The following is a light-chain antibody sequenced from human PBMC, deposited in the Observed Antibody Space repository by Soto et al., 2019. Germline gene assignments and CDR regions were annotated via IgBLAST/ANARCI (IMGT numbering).Light chain of an antibody. Sequence: QSVLTQPPSASAAPGQKVTISCSGSSSNIGNNNVSWYQHLPGAAPKLLIYDNPERPSGIPDRFSGSKSGTSATLGITGLQTGDEGHYYCGTWDGTLSAGVFGGGTKLTVL. V-gene: IGLV1-51*01. CDR1: SSNIGNNN. J-gene: IGLJ2*01. CDR2: DNP. CDR3: GTWDGTLSAGV.